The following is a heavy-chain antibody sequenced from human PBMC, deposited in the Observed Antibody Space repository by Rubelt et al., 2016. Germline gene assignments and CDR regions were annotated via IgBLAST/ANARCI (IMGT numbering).Heavy chain of an antibody. CDR1: GYTFTSYA. CDR3: ARAQRIRLLMVYAPTFDY. J-gene: IGHJ4*02. Sequence: QVQLVQSGAEVKRPGASVKVSCKASGYTFTSYAMHWVRQAPGQRLEWMGWINAGNGNTKYSQKFQGRVTITRATSASTAYMELGSLRSEDTAVYYCARAQRIRLLMVYAPTFDYWGQGTLVTVSS. D-gene: IGHD2-8*01. V-gene: IGHV1-3*01. CDR2: INAGNGNT.